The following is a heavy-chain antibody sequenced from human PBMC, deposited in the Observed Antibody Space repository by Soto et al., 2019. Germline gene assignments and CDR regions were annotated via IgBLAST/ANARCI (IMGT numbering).Heavy chain of an antibody. V-gene: IGHV4-34*01. CDR3: ARGRGITMVRGVISRWFDP. CDR1: GGSFSGYY. D-gene: IGHD3-10*01. CDR2: INHSGST. Sequence: SETLSLTCAVYGGSFSGYYWSWIRQPPGKGLEWIGEINHSGSTNYNPSLKSRVTISVDTSKNQFSLKLSSVTAADTAVYYCARGRGITMVRGVISRWFDPLCLGTLVTVSS. J-gene: IGHJ5*02.